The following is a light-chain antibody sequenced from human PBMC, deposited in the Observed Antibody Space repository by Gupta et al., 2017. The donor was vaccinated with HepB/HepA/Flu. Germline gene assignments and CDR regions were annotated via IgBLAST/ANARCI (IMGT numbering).Light chain of an antibody. Sequence: QSALIQPASVSGSPGQSITISCTGTSSDVGGYNHVSWYQQHPGKAPKLLILDVSNRPSGVSNRFSGSKSGNTASLTISGLQAEDEADYHCSSFTDTGALVIFGGGTKVTVL. CDR1: SSDVGGYNH. V-gene: IGLV2-14*01. CDR2: DVS. J-gene: IGLJ2*01. CDR3: SSFTDTGALVI.